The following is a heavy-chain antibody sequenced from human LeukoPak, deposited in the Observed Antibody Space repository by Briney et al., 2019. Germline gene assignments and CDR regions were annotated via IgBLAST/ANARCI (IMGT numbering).Heavy chain of an antibody. CDR2: ISGSGGST. J-gene: IGHJ3*02. V-gene: IGHV3-23*01. D-gene: IGHD1-26*01. CDR1: GFTLSSYA. CDR3: AKDFRLSGSGGDDAFDI. Sequence: QTGGSLRLSCAASGFTLSSYAMSWVRQAPGKGLEWVSAISGSGGSTYYADSVKGRFTISRDNSKNTLYLQINSLRAEDTAVYYCAKDFRLSGSGGDDAFDIWGQGTMVTVSS.